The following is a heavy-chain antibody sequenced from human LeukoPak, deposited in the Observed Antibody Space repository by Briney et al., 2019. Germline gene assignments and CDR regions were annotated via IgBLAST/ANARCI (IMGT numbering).Heavy chain of an antibody. D-gene: IGHD3-9*01. CDR3: ARESPMYYDILTGSWFDP. CDR2: IYYSGST. J-gene: IGHJ5*02. CDR1: GGAFSGYY. Sequence: SETLSLTCAVYGGAFSGYYWSWIRQPPGKGLEWIGYIYYSGSTYYNPSLKSRVTISVDTSKNQFSLKLSSVTAADTAVYYCARESPMYYDILTGSWFDPWGQGTLVTVSS. V-gene: IGHV4-30-4*08.